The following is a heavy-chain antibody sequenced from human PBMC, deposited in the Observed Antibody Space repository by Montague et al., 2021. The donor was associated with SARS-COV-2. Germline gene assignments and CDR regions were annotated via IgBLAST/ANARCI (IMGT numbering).Heavy chain of an antibody. D-gene: IGHD4-17*01. V-gene: IGHV4-4*07. CDR2: IYTSGRT. Sequence: SETLSLTCTVSGGSINSSYWSWIRRAAGEGLEWIGRIYTSGRTDYNPSLINRVIISLDTSKNQFSLKLSSLTTADTGVYYCARAPDDYGTFGYWGQGIPVIVSS. CDR3: ARAPDDYGTFGY. CDR1: GGSINSSY. J-gene: IGHJ4*02.